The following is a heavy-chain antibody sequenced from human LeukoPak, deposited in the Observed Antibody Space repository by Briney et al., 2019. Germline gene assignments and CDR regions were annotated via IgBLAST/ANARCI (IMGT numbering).Heavy chain of an antibody. V-gene: IGHV1-69*05. CDR1: GGTFSSYA. D-gene: IGHD5-18*01. CDR2: IIPIFGTA. J-gene: IGHJ4*02. Sequence: ASVNVSCKASGGTFSSYAISWVRQAPGQGLEWMGGIIPIFGTANYAQKFQGRVTITTDESTRTAYMELSSLRSEDTAVYYCARETTGYSYGQVDYWGQGTLVTVSS. CDR3: ARETTGYSYGQVDY.